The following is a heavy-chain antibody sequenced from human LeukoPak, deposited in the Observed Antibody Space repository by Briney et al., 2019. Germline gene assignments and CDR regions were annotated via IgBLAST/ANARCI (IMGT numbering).Heavy chain of an antibody. Sequence: YPSETLSLTCTVSGGSISSYYWSWIRQPPGKGLEWIGYIYYSGSTYYNPSLKSRVTISVDTSKNQFSLKLSSVTAADTAVYYCARAIAAAGTRFDPWGQGTLVTVSS. V-gene: IGHV4-59*06. D-gene: IGHD6-13*01. CDR2: IYYSGST. CDR1: GGSISSYY. J-gene: IGHJ5*02. CDR3: ARAIAAAGTRFDP.